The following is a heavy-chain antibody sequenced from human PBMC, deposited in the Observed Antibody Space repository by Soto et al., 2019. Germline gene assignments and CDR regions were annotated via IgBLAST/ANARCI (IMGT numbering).Heavy chain of an antibody. D-gene: IGHD6-13*01. J-gene: IGHJ5*01. CDR1: AYTFTNYG. V-gene: IGHV1-18*01. CDR2: ISAYNGNI. CDR3: ARSRSSWKLTECVS. Sequence: ASVKVSCKASAYTFTNYGISWVRQAPGQGLEWMGWISAYNGNINYAQKFRGRVTMTTDTSMSSAYLEVTSVRSDDTAVYPCARSRSSWKLTECVSWGPGSLETVSS.